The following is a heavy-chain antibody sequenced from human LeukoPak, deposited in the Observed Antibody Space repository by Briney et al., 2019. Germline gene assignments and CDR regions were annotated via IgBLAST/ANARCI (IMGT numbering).Heavy chain of an antibody. V-gene: IGHV3-23*01. CDR2: ISGSGGST. D-gene: IGHD3-3*01. J-gene: IGHJ6*03. CDR1: GFTFSNYA. CDR3: ARDSPLGRFLEWLPRALNYYMDV. Sequence: PGGSLRLSCAASGFTFSNYAMSWVRQAPGKGLEWVSAISGSGGSTYYADSVKGRFTISRDNAKNSLYLQMNSLRAEDTAVYYCARDSPLGRFLEWLPRALNYYMDVWGKGTTVTVSS.